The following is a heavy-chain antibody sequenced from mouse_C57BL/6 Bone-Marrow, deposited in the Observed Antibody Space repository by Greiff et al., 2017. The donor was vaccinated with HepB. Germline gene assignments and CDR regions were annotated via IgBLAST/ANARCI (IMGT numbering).Heavy chain of an antibody. CDR3: ARMVTLHSNSGFAY. V-gene: IGHV1-55*01. CDR2: IYPGSGST. J-gene: IGHJ3*01. D-gene: IGHD2-5*01. CDR1: GYTFTSYW. Sequence: QVQLQQPGAELVKPGASVKMSCKASGYTFTSYWITWVKQRPGQGLEWIGDIYPGSGSTNYNEKFKSKATLTVDTSSSTAYMQLSSLTSEDSAVYYCARMVTLHSNSGFAYWGQGTLVTVSA.